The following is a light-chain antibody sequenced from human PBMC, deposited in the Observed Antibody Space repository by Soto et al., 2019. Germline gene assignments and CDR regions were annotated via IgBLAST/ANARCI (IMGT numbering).Light chain of an antibody. CDR3: QXYGTSPLIT. V-gene: IGKV3-20*01. Sequence: EIVLTHSPGTLSLSPWERATLSCRASQSVTSRFLAWYQQKPGQAPRLLIYSSSSRATGIPDRVSGSGSGTDFTLTITRLEPEDFAVYFCQXYGTSPLITFGQGTRLEIK. CDR2: SSS. J-gene: IGKJ5*01. CDR1: QSVTSRF.